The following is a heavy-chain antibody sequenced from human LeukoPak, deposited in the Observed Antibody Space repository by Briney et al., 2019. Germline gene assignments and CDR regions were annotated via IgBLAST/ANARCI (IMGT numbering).Heavy chain of an antibody. V-gene: IGHV4-38-2*02. Sequence: SETLSLTCTVSGYSISSGYYWGWIRQPPGKGLEWIGSIYYSGSTYYNPSLKSRVTISVDTSKNQFSLKLSSVTAADTAVYYCAGYSSSWYGNWGQGTLVTVSS. D-gene: IGHD6-13*01. CDR1: GYSISSGYY. CDR3: AGYSSSWYGN. J-gene: IGHJ4*02. CDR2: IYYSGST.